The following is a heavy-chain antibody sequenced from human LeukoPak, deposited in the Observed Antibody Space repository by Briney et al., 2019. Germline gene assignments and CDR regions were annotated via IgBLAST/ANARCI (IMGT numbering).Heavy chain of an antibody. CDR1: GFTISSYA. D-gene: IGHD3-3*01. Sequence: AGGSLRLSCAASGFTISSYAMSWVRQAPGKGLEWVSAISGSGGSTYYADSVKGRFTISRDNSKNTLYLQMNSLRAEDTAVYYCAKLWYYDFWSGPNWFDPWGQGTLVTVSS. V-gene: IGHV3-23*01. CDR3: AKLWYYDFWSGPNWFDP. J-gene: IGHJ5*02. CDR2: ISGSGGST.